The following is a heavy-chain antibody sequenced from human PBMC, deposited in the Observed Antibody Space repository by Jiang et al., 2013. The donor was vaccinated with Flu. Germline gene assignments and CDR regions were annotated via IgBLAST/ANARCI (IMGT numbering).Heavy chain of an antibody. CDR2: VYVSGGV. D-gene: IGHD3-10*01. V-gene: IGHV4-4*07. CDR3: AREAATLRGIHMRGQGWYYDL. CDR1: GDSITDYY. J-gene: IGHJ2*01. Sequence: PGLVKPSETLSLTCAVFGDSITDYYWGWIRQPAGKGLEWIGRVYVSGGVDFNPSLKSRVTMSLDTSNNEFSLKLSSMTAADTAVYYCAREAATLRGIHMRGQGWYYDLWGRGTLVSVS.